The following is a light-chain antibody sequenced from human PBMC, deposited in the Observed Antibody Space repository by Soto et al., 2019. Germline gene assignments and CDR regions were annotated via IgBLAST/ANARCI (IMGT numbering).Light chain of an antibody. Sequence: EIVMTQSPATLSVSPGERATLSCRASQSVSSNLAWYQQKPGQAPRLLIYGASTRATGIPARFSGSGSGTEFTLTTTSLHSQDFAVYYCQQYNNCPWTFGQGTKVQIK. J-gene: IGKJ1*01. CDR3: QQYNNCPWT. V-gene: IGKV3-15*01. CDR1: QSVSSN. CDR2: GAS.